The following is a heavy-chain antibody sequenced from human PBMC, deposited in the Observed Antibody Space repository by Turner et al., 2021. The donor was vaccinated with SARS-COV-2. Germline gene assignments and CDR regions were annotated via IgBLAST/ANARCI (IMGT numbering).Heavy chain of an antibody. J-gene: IGHJ4*02. CDR1: GGSFRGYY. CDR3: SRGDDSRKSGLL. V-gene: IGHV4-34*01. D-gene: IGHD2-21*02. CDR2: IHPSGSN. Sequence: QVHLQQWGAGLFKPSETLSLTCAVYGGSFRGYYWTWIRQPPGKGLEWIGEIHPSGSNYYNPSRKSRVTISQDTSKSQFSLNLSSVTAADKAVYNCSRGDDSRKSGLLWGQGTLVTVSS.